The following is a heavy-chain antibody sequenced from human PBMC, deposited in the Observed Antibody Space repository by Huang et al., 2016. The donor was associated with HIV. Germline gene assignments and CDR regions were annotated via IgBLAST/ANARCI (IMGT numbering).Heavy chain of an antibody. CDR2: IYYSGTT. V-gene: IGHV4-59*01. D-gene: IGHD5-12*01. CDR1: GGSISSYY. CDR3: ARGPSPWLQEAFDI. Sequence: QVQLQESGPGLVKPSETLSLTCTVSGGSISSYYWSWIRQPPGKGLECIGYIYYSGTTNYNPSLNGLVTISVDTSKNQFSLKLRSGTAADTAVYYCARGPSPWLQEAFDIWGQGTMVTVSS. J-gene: IGHJ3*02.